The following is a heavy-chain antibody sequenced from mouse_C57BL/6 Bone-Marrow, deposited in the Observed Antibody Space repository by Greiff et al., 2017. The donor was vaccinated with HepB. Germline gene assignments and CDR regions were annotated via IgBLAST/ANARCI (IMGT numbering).Heavy chain of an antibody. CDR2: ISGGGGNT. D-gene: IGHD1-1*02. CDR1: GFTFSSYT. Sequence: EVQVVESGGGLVKPGGSLKLSCAASGFTFSSYTMSWVRQTPEKRLEWVATISGGGGNTYYPDSVKGRFTISRDNAKNTLYLQMSSLRSEDTALYYCARYGFFAYWGQGTLVTVSA. V-gene: IGHV5-9*01. J-gene: IGHJ3*01. CDR3: ARYGFFAY.